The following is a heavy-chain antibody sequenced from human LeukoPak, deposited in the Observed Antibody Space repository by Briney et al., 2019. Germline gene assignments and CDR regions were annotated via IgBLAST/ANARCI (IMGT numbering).Heavy chain of an antibody. D-gene: IGHD5-12*01. Sequence: SETLSLTCTVSGGSISSYYWSWIRQPPGKGLEWIGYIYHSGSTNYNPSLKSRVTISVDTSKNQFSLKLSSVTAADTAVYYCARSLYSGYHRGPTDYWGQGTLVTVSS. V-gene: IGHV4-59*01. CDR2: IYHSGST. J-gene: IGHJ4*02. CDR1: GGSISSYY. CDR3: ARSLYSGYHRGPTDY.